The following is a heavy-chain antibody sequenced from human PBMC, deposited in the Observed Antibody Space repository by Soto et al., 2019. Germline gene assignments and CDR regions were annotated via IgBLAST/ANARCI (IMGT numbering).Heavy chain of an antibody. CDR3: AATGQQNLGYYNGMDL. V-gene: IGHV1-58*01. D-gene: IGHD6-13*01. Sequence: ASVKVSCKASGFTFTNSAVQWVRQARGQRLEWIGWIVVGSGNTIYAQKFQERVTITRDLSTSTAYMELSSLRSEETAVSYCAATGQQNLGYYNGMDLWGQGTTVTVSS. CDR1: GFTFTNSA. J-gene: IGHJ6*02. CDR2: IVVGSGNT.